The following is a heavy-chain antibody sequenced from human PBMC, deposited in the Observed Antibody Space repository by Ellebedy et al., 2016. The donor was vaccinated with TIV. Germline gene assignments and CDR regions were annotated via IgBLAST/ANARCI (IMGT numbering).Heavy chain of an antibody. CDR2: IDPRGGRI. D-gene: IGHD3-10*01. Sequence: AASVKVSCKASGYSFGSYYLHWVRQATGQGLEWMGIIDPRGGRIDYAQKFKDRVIMSRDKSTNTVYMELSSLRSEDTAIYYCARADEGDPLDYWGQGTLVTVSS. CDR3: ARADEGDPLDY. J-gene: IGHJ4*02. CDR1: GYSFGSYY. V-gene: IGHV1-46*01.